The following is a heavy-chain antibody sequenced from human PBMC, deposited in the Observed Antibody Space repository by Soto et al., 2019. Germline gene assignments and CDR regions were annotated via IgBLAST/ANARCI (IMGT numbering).Heavy chain of an antibody. V-gene: IGHV1-46*01. D-gene: IGHD3-10*01. CDR2: IDPSGGVT. CDR3: ASVHYGSERYFLDF. Sequence: ASVKVSCKAAGYTFTKFHIHWVRQAPGQGLEWMGMIDPSGGVTRDAQRFQGRITMTSDTSTSSVYMELRGLTSEDTAVYYCASVHYGSERYFLDFWCQGHLVTVSS. J-gene: IGHJ4*02. CDR1: GYTFTKFH.